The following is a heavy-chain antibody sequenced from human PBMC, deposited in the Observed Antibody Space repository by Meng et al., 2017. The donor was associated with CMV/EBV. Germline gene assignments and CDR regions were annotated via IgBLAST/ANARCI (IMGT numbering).Heavy chain of an antibody. J-gene: IGHJ4*02. CDR1: EFSFNIYS. CDR3: VRDRDWAFDY. Sequence: LSLTCAVSEFSFNIYSVNWVRQGPGKGLEWLSYISSGFSGRQYADSVKGRFTISTDSDKSLLFLEMNNLRAEDTAVYYCVRDRDWAFDYWGQGTLVTVSS. CDR2: ISSGFSGR. V-gene: IGHV3-48*04. D-gene: IGHD3/OR15-3a*01.